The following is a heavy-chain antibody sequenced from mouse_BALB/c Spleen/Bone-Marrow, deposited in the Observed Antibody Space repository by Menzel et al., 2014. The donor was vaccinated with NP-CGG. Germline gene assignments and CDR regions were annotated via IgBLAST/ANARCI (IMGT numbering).Heavy chain of an antibody. CDR1: GYSFTNYW. CDR3: AKDGNPFDY. J-gene: IGHJ2*01. D-gene: IGHD2-1*01. Sequence: QVQLKESGAELVRPGASVKLSCKASGYSFTNYWMNWMKQRPGQGLEWIGMVHPSDSVTRLNQKFKDKATLTVDKSSGTAYMQLSSPTSEDSAVYYCAKDGNPFDYWGQGTTLTVSS. V-gene: IGHV1-74*01. CDR2: VHPSDSVT.